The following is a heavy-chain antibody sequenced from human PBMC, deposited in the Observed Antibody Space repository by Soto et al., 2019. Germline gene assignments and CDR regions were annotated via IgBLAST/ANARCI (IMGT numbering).Heavy chain of an antibody. Sequence: PSETLSLTCTVSGGSISSYYWSWIRQPPGKGLEWIGYIYYSGSTNYNPSLKSRVTISVDTSKNQFSLKLSSVTAADTAVYYCARSGSTVTTLDYWGQGTLVTSPQ. D-gene: IGHD2-2*01. CDR1: GGSISSYY. CDR3: ARSGSTVTTLDY. CDR2: IYYSGST. V-gene: IGHV4-59*12. J-gene: IGHJ4*02.